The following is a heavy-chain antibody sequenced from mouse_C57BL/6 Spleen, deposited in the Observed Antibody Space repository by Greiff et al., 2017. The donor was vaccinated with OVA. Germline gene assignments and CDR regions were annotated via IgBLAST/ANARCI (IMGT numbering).Heavy chain of an antibody. J-gene: IGHJ4*01. Sequence: VQLQQSGPGLVKPSPSLSLSCSVTGYSITSGYYWNWIRQFPGNQLEWMGYISYDGSTNYNASLKNRISITRDTSKNQFFMKLNAVSTEDTAAYYCARDDYDDAMDYWGQGTSVTVSS. V-gene: IGHV3-6*01. CDR1: GYSITSGYY. CDR3: ARDDYDDAMDY. CDR2: ISYDGST. D-gene: IGHD2-4*01.